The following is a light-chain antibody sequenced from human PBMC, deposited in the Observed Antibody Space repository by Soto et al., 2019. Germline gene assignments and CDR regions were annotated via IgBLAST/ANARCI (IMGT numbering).Light chain of an antibody. J-gene: IGKJ1*01. CDR3: QQYGSLGT. V-gene: IGKV3-20*01. Sequence: EIVLTQSPGTLSLYQGERATLSCRASQSVSNNYLAWYQQKPGQAPRLLIYGASNRATGIPDRFSGSGSGTDFTLTICRLEPEDFAVYYCQQYGSLGTFCHVTKVDIK. CDR1: QSVSNNY. CDR2: GAS.